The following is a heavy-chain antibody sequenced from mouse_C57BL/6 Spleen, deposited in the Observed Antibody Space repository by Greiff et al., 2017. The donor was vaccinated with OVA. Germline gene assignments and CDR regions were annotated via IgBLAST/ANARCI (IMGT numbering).Heavy chain of an antibody. CDR1: GYSITSGYY. CDR2: ISYDGSN. D-gene: IGHD2-4*01. J-gene: IGHJ4*01. Sequence: EVQLVESGPGLVKPSQSLSLTCSVTGYSITSGYYWNWIRQFPGNKLEWMGYISYDGSNNYNPSLKNRISITRDTSKNQFFLKLNSVTTEDTATYYCASGGYDYDVNAMDYGGQGTSVTVSS. CDR3: ASGGYDYDVNAMDY. V-gene: IGHV3-6*01.